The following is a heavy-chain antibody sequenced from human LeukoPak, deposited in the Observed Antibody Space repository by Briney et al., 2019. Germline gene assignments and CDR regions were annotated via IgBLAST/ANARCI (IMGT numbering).Heavy chain of an antibody. CDR1: GYTFTSFH. J-gene: IGHJ4*02. D-gene: IGHD5-12*01. CDR2: INPSGGGT. V-gene: IGHV1-46*01. CDR3: ARTGVVATSCFFDY. Sequence: ASVNVSCKASGYTFTSFHMHWVRQAPGQGLEWMGIINPSGGGTSYPQKFQGRVTMTRDTSTSTVYMELSSLRSEDTAVYYCARTGVVATSCFFDYWGQGILVTVSS.